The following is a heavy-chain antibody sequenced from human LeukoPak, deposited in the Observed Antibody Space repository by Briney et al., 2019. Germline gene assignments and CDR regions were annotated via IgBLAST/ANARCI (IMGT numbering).Heavy chain of an antibody. D-gene: IGHD3-10*01. Sequence: SETLSLTCTVSGGSISSYYWSWIRQPAGKGLEWIGRTYTSGSTNYNPSLKSRVTMSVDTSKNQFSLKLSSVTAADKAVYYCARDCGLSGSGSYYTNWFDPWGQGTLVTVSS. V-gene: IGHV4-4*07. CDR1: GGSISSYY. CDR3: ARDCGLSGSGSYYTNWFDP. J-gene: IGHJ5*02. CDR2: TYTSGST.